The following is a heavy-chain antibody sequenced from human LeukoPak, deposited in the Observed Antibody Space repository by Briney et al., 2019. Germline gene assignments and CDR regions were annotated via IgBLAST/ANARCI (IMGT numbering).Heavy chain of an antibody. V-gene: IGHV7-4-1*02. CDR2: INTNTGNP. CDR3: ARDGVFLGYCSGGSCYPPDY. D-gene: IGHD2-15*01. Sequence: ASVKVSCKASGYTFTSYAMNWVRQAPGQGLEWMGWINTNTGNPTYAQGFTGRFVFSLDTSVSTAYLQISSLKAEDTAVYYCARDGVFLGYCSGGSCYPPDYWGQGTLVTVSS. CDR1: GYTFTSYA. J-gene: IGHJ4*02.